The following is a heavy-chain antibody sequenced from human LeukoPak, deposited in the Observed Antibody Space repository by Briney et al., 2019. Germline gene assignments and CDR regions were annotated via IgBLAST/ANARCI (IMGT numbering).Heavy chain of an antibody. CDR2: IYYSGST. D-gene: IGHD3-9*01. Sequence: SETLSLTCTLSGGSISSGGYYWSWIRQHPGKGLEWIGYIYYSGSTYYNPSLKSRVTISVDTSKNQFSLKLSSVTAADTAVYYCAVVPDYDILTGYYPYWGQGTLVTVSP. V-gene: IGHV4-31*03. J-gene: IGHJ4*02. CDR1: GGSISSGGYY. CDR3: AVVPDYDILTGYYPY.